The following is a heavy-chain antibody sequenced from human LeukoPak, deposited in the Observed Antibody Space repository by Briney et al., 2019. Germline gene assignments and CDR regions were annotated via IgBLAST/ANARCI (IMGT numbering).Heavy chain of an antibody. CDR3: AREIGYCSRTSCFNWFDP. Sequence: PSETLSLTCAVYGGSFSGYYWSWIRQPPGKGLEWIGEINHSGSPNYNPSLKSRVTISVDTSKNQFSQKLSSVTAADTAVYYCAREIGYCSRTSCFNWFDPWGQGTLVTVSS. CDR2: INHSGSP. D-gene: IGHD2-2*01. CDR1: GGSFSGYY. V-gene: IGHV4-34*01. J-gene: IGHJ5*02.